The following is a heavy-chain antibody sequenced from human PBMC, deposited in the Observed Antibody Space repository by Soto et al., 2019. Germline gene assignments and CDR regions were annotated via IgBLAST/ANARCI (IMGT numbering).Heavy chain of an antibody. CDR1: GGTFKNNG. D-gene: IGHD1-1*01. V-gene: IGHV1-69*01. CDR3: ARESGVAVGTILYYFDY. J-gene: IGHJ4*02. Sequence: QVHLVQSGAEVQKAGSSVKVSCKAPGGTFKNNGISWVRQAPGQGLEWMGGIIPVFGTTNYEQKFQGRLTITADDFMSTVYMELSRLRYEDTAVYYCARESGVAVGTILYYFDYGGPGTLVTVSS. CDR2: IIPVFGTT.